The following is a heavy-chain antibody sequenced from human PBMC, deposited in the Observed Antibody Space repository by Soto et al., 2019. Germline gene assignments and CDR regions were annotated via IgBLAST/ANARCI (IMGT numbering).Heavy chain of an antibody. CDR3: AISRGAARQYYFDY. CDR1: GFTFSSYA. D-gene: IGHD6-6*01. Sequence: EVQLLESGGSLVQPGGSLRLSCAASGFTFSSYAMSWVRQAPGKGLEWVSAISGSGGSTYYADSVKGRFTISRDNSKNPLYLQMNSLRAEDTAVYYCAISRGAARQYYFDYWGQGTLVTVSS. CDR2: ISGSGGST. J-gene: IGHJ4*02. V-gene: IGHV3-23*01.